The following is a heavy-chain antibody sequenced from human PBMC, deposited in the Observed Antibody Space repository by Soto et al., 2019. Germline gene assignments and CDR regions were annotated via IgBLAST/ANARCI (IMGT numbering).Heavy chain of an antibody. J-gene: IGHJ4*02. CDR3: VRATTARALMNDGEYSNNWSVDN. Sequence: EVQLVESGGDLVQPGGSLRLSCAGSGFTFNESWMGWVRQSPGKGLEWVANITQDGNQKYYVDSVKDRFTISRDNTKNSLYQQMNGRRVEDTAVYYCVRATTARALMNDGEYSNNWSVDNWGQGTLVTGSS. CDR1: GFTFNESW. CDR2: ITQDGNQK. D-gene: IGHD6-13*01. V-gene: IGHV3-7*05.